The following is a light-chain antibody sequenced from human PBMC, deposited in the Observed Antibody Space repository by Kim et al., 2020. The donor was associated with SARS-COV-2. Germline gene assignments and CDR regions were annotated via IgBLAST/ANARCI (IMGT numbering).Light chain of an antibody. V-gene: IGLV3-21*04. Sequence: SYELTQPPSVSVAPGKTARITCGGDSIGSKSVHWYQQKPGQAPVLVISYDNDRPSGIPERFSGSNSWNTATLTINRVEAGDEADYYCQVWDSSRDHRVVFGGGTKLTVL. CDR2: YDN. CDR1: SIGSKS. J-gene: IGLJ2*01. CDR3: QVWDSSRDHRVV.